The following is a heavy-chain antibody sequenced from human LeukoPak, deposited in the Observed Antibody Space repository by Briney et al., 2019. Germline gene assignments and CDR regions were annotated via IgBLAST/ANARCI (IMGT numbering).Heavy chain of an antibody. CDR3: ARDGYEDYYDSSGYPTAQDAFDI. CDR1: GGSISSGGYY. V-gene: IGHV4-31*03. CDR2: IYYSGST. Sequence: SQTLSLTCTVSGGSISSGGYYWSWIRQHPGKGLEWIGYIYYSGSTYYNPSLKSRVTISVDTSKNQFSLKLGSVTAADTAVYYCARDGYEDYYDSSGYPTAQDAFDIWGQGTMVTVSS. D-gene: IGHD3-22*01. J-gene: IGHJ3*02.